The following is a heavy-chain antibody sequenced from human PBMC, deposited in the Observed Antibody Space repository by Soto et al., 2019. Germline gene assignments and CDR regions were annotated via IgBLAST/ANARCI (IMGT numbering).Heavy chain of an antibody. CDR3: VKTGVKYQLLSYFDY. D-gene: IGHD2-2*01. J-gene: IGHJ4*02. V-gene: IGHV3-30*02. Sequence: PGGSLRLSCAASGFTFSSYGMHWVRQAPGKGLEWVAVIWYDGSNKYYADSVKGRFTISRDNSKNTLYLQMNSLRAEDTAVYYCVKTGVKYQLLSYFDYWGQGTLVTVS. CDR1: GFTFSSYG. CDR2: IWYDGSNK.